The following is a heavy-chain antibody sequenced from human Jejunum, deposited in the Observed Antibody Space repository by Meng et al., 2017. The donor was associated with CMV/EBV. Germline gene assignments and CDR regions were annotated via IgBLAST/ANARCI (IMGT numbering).Heavy chain of an antibody. CDR2: IYWDDDK. CDR1: GLSSISSGVG. D-gene: IGHD1-26*01. CDR3: AHFVGGYYPSRPDY. V-gene: IGHV2-5*02. J-gene: IGHJ4*02. Sequence: QITLQESGPTLVKPPQTLTLTCAFSGLSSISSGVGVGWIRQPPGKALEWLALIYWDDDKRYSPSLRSRLTITKDTSKNEVVLTMTNMDPVDTGTYYCAHFVGGYYPSRPDYWGQGTLVTVSS.